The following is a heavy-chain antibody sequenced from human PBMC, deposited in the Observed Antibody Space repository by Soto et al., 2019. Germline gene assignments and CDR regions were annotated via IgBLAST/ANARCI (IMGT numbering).Heavy chain of an antibody. V-gene: IGHV3-20*04. CDR1: GFTFDDYG. Sequence: GGSLRLSCAASGFTFDDYGMSWVRQAPGKGLEWVSGINWNGGSTGYADSVKGRFTISRDNAKNSVYLQMNSLRAEDTALYYCARGRYRAGGNAEYLYWGPGTLVTVSS. CDR3: ARGRYRAGGNAEYLY. CDR2: INWNGGST. D-gene: IGHD2-15*01. J-gene: IGHJ4*02.